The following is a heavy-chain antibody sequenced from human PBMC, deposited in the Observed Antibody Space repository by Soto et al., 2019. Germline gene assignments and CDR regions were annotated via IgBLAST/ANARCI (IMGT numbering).Heavy chain of an antibody. CDR1: GFTFISYT. V-gene: IGHV3-21*01. D-gene: IGHD3-9*01. CDR2: ITSGSDYI. CDR3: TREHVVTIFRRGQRGSFDN. Sequence: GWSLRLSCAASGFTFISYTMNWVRQAPGKGLEWVAFITSGSDYIYYADSVKGRFTISRDDANNSLFLQMSSLRAEDTAVYYCTREHVVTIFRRGQRGSFDNWSQGTLVTVS. J-gene: IGHJ4*02.